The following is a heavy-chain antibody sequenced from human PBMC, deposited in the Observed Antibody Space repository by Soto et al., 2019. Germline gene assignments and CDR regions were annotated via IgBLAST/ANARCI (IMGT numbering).Heavy chain of an antibody. J-gene: IGHJ6*04. V-gene: IGHV3-48*02. CDR1: GFTFSSYS. D-gene: IGHD3-16*01. CDR3: EGHYDYVWGSGLLGL. Sequence: GGSLRLSCAASGFTFSSYSMNWVRQAPGKGLEWVSYISSSSSTIYYADSVKGRFTISRDNAKNSLFLQMNSLRDEDTAVYYCEGHYDYVWGSGLLGLCGEGTTVTGSS. CDR2: ISSSSSTI.